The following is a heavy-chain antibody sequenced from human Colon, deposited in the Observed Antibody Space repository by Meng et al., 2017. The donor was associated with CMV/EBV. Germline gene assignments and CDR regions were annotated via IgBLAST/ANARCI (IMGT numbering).Heavy chain of an antibody. CDR3: AKGDGPVENWFDP. V-gene: IGHV4-59*01. D-gene: IGHD4-23*01. Sequence: SETLLLTCTASGGSIISYHWSWIRQLPGKGLEWIGYIDYSGSTNYNPSPKSRVTISTDTSKNQFSLKLSSVTAADTAVYYYAKGDGPVENWFDPWGQGTLVTVSS. J-gene: IGHJ5*02. CDR2: IDYSGST. CDR1: GGSIISYH.